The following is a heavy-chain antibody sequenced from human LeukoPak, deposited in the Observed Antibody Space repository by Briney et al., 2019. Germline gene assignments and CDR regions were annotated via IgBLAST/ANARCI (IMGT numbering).Heavy chain of an antibody. V-gene: IGHV3-7*01. CDR1: GFTFSSYW. J-gene: IGHJ3*02. Sequence: GGSLRLSCAASGFTFSSYWMSWVRQAPGKGLEWVANIKQDGSEKYYVDSVKGRFTISRDNAKNSLYLQMNSLRAEDTAVYYCARADYVWGSYRYFSAFDIWGQGTMVTVSS. D-gene: IGHD3-16*02. CDR2: IKQDGSEK. CDR3: ARADYVWGSYRYFSAFDI.